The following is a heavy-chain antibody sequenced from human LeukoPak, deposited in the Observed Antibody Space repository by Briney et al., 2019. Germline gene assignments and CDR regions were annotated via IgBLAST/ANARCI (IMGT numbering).Heavy chain of an antibody. CDR1: GFIFSSYS. J-gene: IGHJ4*02. CDR2: ISSTSSTK. D-gene: IGHD2-21*01. Sequence: GGSLRLSCAGSGFIFSSYSLNWVRQAPGKGLEWVSYISSTSSTKYYADSVKGRFTISRDNSKNTMDLQMNSLRPEDTALYYCVKDYWGGGSYIFEFWGQGTLVTVSS. CDR3: VKDYWGGGSYIFEF. V-gene: IGHV3-48*01.